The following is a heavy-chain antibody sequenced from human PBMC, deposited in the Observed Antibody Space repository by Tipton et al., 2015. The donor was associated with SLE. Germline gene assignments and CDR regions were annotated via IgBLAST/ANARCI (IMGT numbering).Heavy chain of an antibody. CDR2: IYYSGST. CDR3: ARVHSSSWYRAFDI. V-gene: IGHV4-61*01. CDR1: GGSVSSGSYY. Sequence: TLSLTCTVSGGSVSSGSYYWSWIRQPPGKGLEWIGYIYYSGSTNYNPSLKSRVTISVDTSKNQFSLKLSSVTAADTAVYYCARVHSSSWYRAFDIWGQGTMVTISS. D-gene: IGHD6-13*01. J-gene: IGHJ3*02.